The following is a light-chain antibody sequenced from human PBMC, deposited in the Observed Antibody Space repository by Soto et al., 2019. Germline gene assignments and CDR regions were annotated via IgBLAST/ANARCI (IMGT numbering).Light chain of an antibody. CDR2: EVS. CDR3: SSYTSSSHYV. CDR1: SSDVGGYNY. Sequence: QSVLTQPASVSGSPGQSITISCTGTSSDVGGYNYVSWYQQHPGKAPKLMIYEVSNRPSGVSNRFSGSKSGNTASLTISGLQAEDEAEYYCSSYTSSSHYVFGTGTKLTVL. J-gene: IGLJ1*01. V-gene: IGLV2-14*01.